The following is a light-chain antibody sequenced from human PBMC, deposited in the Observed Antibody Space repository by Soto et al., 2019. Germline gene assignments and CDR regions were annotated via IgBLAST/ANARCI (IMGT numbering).Light chain of an antibody. Sequence: VVLTQSPATLSVSPGERATLSCRASENINTYLAWYQQKPGQAPKLLIYDASNRATGIPARFSASGSGTDFTLTISSLEPEDFAVYYCQQRSNWPLTFGGGTKVEIK. J-gene: IGKJ4*01. CDR2: DAS. CDR1: ENINTY. CDR3: QQRSNWPLT. V-gene: IGKV3-11*01.